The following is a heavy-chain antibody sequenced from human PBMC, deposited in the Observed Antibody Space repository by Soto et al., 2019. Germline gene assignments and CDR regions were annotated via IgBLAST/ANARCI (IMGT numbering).Heavy chain of an antibody. CDR2: VYCTGTT. D-gene: IGHD6-13*01. J-gene: IGHJ4*02. CDR1: GGSISSYF. Sequence: SETLSLTCTVSGGSISSYFYIWVRQPPGKGLEWIGSVYCTGTTDYNPSLKSRVTISVDTSKTQFSLNLRSVTAADTAVYYCARDLAAVPRAFDYWGRGTLVTVSS. V-gene: IGHV4-59*01. CDR3: ARDLAAVPRAFDY.